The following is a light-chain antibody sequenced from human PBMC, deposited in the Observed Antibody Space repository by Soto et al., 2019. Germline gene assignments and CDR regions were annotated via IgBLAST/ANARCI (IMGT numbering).Light chain of an antibody. CDR3: QQRSKWPPEVT. Sequence: EIVLTQSPATLSLSPGERATLSCRASQSVSSYLAWYQQKPGQAPSLLIYDASNRATGISARFSGSGSGTDFTLTISSLEPEDFAVYYCQQRSKWPPEVTFGQGTRLEIK. V-gene: IGKV3-11*01. CDR1: QSVSSY. J-gene: IGKJ5*01. CDR2: DAS.